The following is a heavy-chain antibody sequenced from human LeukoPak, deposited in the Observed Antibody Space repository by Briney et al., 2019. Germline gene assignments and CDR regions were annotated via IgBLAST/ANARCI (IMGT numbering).Heavy chain of an antibody. V-gene: IGHV1-18*01. Sequence: ASVKVSCKASGYTFTSYGISWVRQAPGQGLEWMGWISAYNGNTNYAQKLQGRVTKTTDTSTSTAYMELRSLRSDDTAVYYCARATSSGWYSGSYYWGQGTLVTVSS. CDR1: GYTFTSYG. CDR3: ARATSSGWYSGSYY. J-gene: IGHJ4*02. D-gene: IGHD6-19*01. CDR2: ISAYNGNT.